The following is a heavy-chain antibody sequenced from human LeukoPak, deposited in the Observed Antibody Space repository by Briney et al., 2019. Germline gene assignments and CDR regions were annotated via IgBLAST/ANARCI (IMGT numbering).Heavy chain of an antibody. CDR3: ARRSRRYDSLTSYYNSYHYGMDV. CDR1: GYSFTSHW. J-gene: IGHJ6*04. D-gene: IGHD3-9*01. V-gene: IGHV5-10-1*01. CDR2: IDPVDSYA. Sequence: GESLRISCKGSGYSFTSHWISWVRQMPGKGLEGMGRIDPVDSYATYSPSFQGHVTISADRSISTAYLQWSSLKASDTAMYYCARRSRRYDSLTSYYNSYHYGMDVWGKETTVTVSS.